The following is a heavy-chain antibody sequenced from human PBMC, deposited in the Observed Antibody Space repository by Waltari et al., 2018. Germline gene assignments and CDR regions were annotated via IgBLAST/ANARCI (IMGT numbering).Heavy chain of an antibody. CDR3: TADLSEFGHGEIDF. J-gene: IGHJ4*02. Sequence: EVQLVESGGGLVEPGGSLRLSCTASGLSFTHACMTWVRQAPGKGLEWVGLIKSRGSGETVDYAAPVKGRFTISRDDSKDTVYLQMSSLRVEDTALYYCTADLSEFGHGEIDFWGQGSQVTVSS. D-gene: IGHD3-3*01. V-gene: IGHV3-15*01. CDR2: IKSRGSGETV. CDR1: GLSFTHAC.